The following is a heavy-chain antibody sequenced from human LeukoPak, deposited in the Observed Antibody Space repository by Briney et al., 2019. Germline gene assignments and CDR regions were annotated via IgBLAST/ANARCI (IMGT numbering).Heavy chain of an antibody. CDR1: GYSFTNHW. D-gene: IGHD6-13*01. CDR2: IYPGDSDT. CDR3: ARARAGLFDY. Sequence: GESLKISCKGSGYSFTNHWIGWVRQMPGKGLEWMGIIYPGDSDTRYSLSFQGQVTISADKSISTAYLQWSSLKASDTAMYYCARARAGLFDYWGQGTLVAVSS. V-gene: IGHV5-51*01. J-gene: IGHJ4*02.